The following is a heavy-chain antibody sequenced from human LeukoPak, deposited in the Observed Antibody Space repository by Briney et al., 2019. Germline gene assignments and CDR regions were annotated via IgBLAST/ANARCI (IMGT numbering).Heavy chain of an antibody. CDR1: GYTFTANY. J-gene: IGHJ6*03. Sequence: ASVKVSCKASGYTFTANYIHWVRQAPGQGLEWMGWINPNSGGTNYGQKFQARVTMTGDTSISTAYMELNSLRSDDTAVYYCARGAGFGGHSRYYMDVWGKGTTVTVSS. V-gene: IGHV1-2*02. CDR2: INPNSGGT. D-gene: IGHD3-16*01. CDR3: ARGAGFGGHSRYYMDV.